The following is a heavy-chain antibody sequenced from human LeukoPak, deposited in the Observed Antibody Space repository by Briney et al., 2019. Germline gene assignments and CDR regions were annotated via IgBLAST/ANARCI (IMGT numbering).Heavy chain of an antibody. D-gene: IGHD4-23*01. CDR3: ARRAPGNEYYFDY. Sequence: SETLSLTCTVSGGSISSSSYYWGWIRQPPGKGLEWIGSIYYSGSTYYNPSLKSRVTISVDTSKNQFSLKLSSVTAADTAVYYCARRAPGNEYYFDYWGQGTLVTVSS. CDR2: IYYSGST. CDR1: GGSISSSSYY. J-gene: IGHJ4*02. V-gene: IGHV4-39*07.